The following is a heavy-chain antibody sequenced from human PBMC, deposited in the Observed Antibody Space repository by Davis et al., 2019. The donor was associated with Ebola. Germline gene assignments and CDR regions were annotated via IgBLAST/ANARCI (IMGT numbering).Heavy chain of an antibody. CDR3: VRGRGYCNGGSCYLDV. Sequence: PGGSLRLSCAASGFTFSSYSMNWVRQAPGKGLEWVSYIKSSGETTYYADSVKGRFTISRDNAKNSLFLQMNSLRDEDTAVYHCVRGRGYCNGGSCYLDVWGQGTTVTVSS. CDR1: GFTFSSYS. V-gene: IGHV3-48*02. J-gene: IGHJ6*02. CDR2: IKSSGETT. D-gene: IGHD2-15*01.